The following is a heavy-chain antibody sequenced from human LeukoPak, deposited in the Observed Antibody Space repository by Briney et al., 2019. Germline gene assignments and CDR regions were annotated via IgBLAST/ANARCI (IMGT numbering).Heavy chain of an antibody. V-gene: IGHV4-39*01. CDR2: IYYSGST. CDR1: AGSTSSSSSY. CDR3: ARIRYCSSTSCYKGRTYYFDY. D-gene: IGHD2-2*02. Sequence: PSETLSLTSTVSAGSTSSSSSYWGWIRQPPGKGEERIGSIYYSGSTYYNPSLKSRVTISVDTSKNQFSLKLSSVTAADTAVYYCARIRYCSSTSCYKGRTYYFDYWGQGTLVTVSS. J-gene: IGHJ4*02.